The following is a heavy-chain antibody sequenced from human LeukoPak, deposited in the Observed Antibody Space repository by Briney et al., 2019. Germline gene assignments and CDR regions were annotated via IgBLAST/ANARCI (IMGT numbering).Heavy chain of an antibody. CDR1: DFSLSTRGAG. J-gene: IGHJ3*02. V-gene: IGHV2-5*02. D-gene: IGHD3-22*01. CDR3: AHRLRAFSMTGTFDI. Sequence: SGPTLVKPTQTLTLTCSFSDFSLSTRGAGVGWIRQPPGKALEWLALIFWDDDKTYRPSLRSRLTITKDTSKNQVVLTMTNMDPVDTGTYYCAHRLRAFSMTGTFDIWGQGTMVTVSS. CDR2: IFWDDDK.